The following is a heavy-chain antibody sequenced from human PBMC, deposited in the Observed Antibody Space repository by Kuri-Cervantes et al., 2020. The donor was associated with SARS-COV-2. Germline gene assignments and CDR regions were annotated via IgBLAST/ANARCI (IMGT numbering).Heavy chain of an antibody. CDR1: GGSFSGYF. CDR3: ARGRADLWPYYYYYYMDV. CDR2: INHSGST. Sequence: GSLRLSCAVYGGSFSGYFWSWIRQPPGKGLEWIGEINHSGSTNYNASLKSRVTISVDTSKNQFSLKLNSVTAADTALYYCARGRADLWPYYYYYYMDVWGKGTTVTGSS. D-gene: IGHD3-10*01. J-gene: IGHJ6*03. V-gene: IGHV4-34*01.